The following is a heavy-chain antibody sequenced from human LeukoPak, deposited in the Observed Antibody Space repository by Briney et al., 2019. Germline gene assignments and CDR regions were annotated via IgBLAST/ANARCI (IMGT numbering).Heavy chain of an antibody. Sequence: PSQTLSLTCTVSGGSIRSGDYYWSWIRQPPGKGLEWIGYIYYSGSTNYNPSLKSRVTISVDTSKNQFSLKLSSVTAADTAVYYCARDIGLVVNTGAFDIWGQGTMVTVSS. D-gene: IGHD2-15*01. J-gene: IGHJ3*02. CDR2: IYYSGST. CDR3: ARDIGLVVNTGAFDI. CDR1: GGSIRSGDYY. V-gene: IGHV4-61*08.